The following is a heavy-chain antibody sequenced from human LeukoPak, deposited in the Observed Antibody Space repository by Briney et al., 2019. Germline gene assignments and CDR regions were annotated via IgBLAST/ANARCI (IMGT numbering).Heavy chain of an antibody. V-gene: IGHV1-18*01. D-gene: IGHD5-12*01. CDR3: ARWPIVATGGDY. CDR2: ISAYNGNT. Sequence: GASVKVSCKASGGTFSSYAISWVRQAPGQGLEWMGWISAYNGNTNYAQKLQGRVTMTTDTSTSTAYMELRSLRSDDTAVYYCARWPIVATGGDYWGQGTLVTVSS. CDR1: GGTFSSYA. J-gene: IGHJ4*02.